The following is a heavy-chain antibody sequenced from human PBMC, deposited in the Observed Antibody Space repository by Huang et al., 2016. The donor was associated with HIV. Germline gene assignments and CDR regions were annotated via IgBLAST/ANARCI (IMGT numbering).Heavy chain of an antibody. J-gene: IGHJ4*02. CDR1: EGTFSSYS. CDR3: ARAALVNNQYFDY. D-gene: IGHD5-18*01. V-gene: IGHV1-69*13. Sequence: VQLIQSGAEVQKTGSSVRVSCRASEGTFSSYSIGWMRQAPGQGLEWMGGIIPIFGTTTYAQKFQGRVSIAADESTSTAYMDRNSLRSEDTAVYYCARAALVNNQYFDYWGQGTLVTVSS. CDR2: IIPIFGTT.